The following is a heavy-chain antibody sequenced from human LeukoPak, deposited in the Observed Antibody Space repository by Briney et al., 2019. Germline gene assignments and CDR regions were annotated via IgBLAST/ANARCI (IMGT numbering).Heavy chain of an antibody. V-gene: IGHV1-2*02. D-gene: IGHD3-22*01. J-gene: IGHJ3*02. CDR1: GYTFTGYY. CDR2: INPNSGGT. CDR3: ARGSGSGYSPLRAFDI. Sequence: ASVKVSCKASGYTFTGYYMHWVRQAPGQGLEWMGWINPNSGGTNYAQKLQGRVTMTTDTSTSTAYMELRSLRSDDTAVYYCARGSGSGYSPLRAFDIWGQGTMVTVSS.